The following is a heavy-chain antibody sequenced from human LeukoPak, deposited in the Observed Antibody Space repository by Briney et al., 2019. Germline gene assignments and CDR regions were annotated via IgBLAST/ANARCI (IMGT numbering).Heavy chain of an antibody. J-gene: IGHJ6*03. Sequence: PSETLSLTCTVSGYSISSGYYWGWIRQPPGKGLEWIGSIYHSGSTYYNPSLKSRVTISVDTSKNQFSLKLSSVTAADTAVYYCARQGIFYYYYYMDVWGKGTTVTVSS. CDR3: ARQGIFYYYYYMDV. V-gene: IGHV4-38-2*02. CDR2: IYHSGST. D-gene: IGHD3-3*01. CDR1: GYSISSGYY.